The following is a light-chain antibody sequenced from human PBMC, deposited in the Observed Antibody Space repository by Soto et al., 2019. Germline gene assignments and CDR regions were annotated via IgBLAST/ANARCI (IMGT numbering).Light chain of an antibody. CDR3: QQRSKWPPWT. CDR1: QSVSSSY. Sequence: EIVLTHSPCTLAWSPGGRATLSCSAIQSVSSSYLAWYQQKPGQAPRLLIYDASNRATGIPARFSGSGSGTDFTLTISSLEPEDFAVYYCQQRSKWPPWTFGQGTKVDIK. CDR2: DAS. V-gene: IGKV3-11*01. J-gene: IGKJ1*01.